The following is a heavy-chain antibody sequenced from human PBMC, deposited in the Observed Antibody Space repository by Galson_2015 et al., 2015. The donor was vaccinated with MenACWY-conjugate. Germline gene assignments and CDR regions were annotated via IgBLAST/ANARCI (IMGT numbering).Heavy chain of an antibody. CDR1: GFTISNYV. D-gene: IGHD2-8*02. V-gene: IGHV3-23*01. CDR2: LSSSDYRT. Sequence: SLRLSCAASGFTISNYVMSWVRQAPGKGLESVSTLSSSDYRTFYADSVKGRFTISRGNSKNTLYLQMNSLKAEDTAVYYCAKYLSFCSGGVCYKHYYYYYMDVRGKGTTVTVSS. CDR3: AKYLSFCSGGVCYKHYYYYYMDV. J-gene: IGHJ6*03.